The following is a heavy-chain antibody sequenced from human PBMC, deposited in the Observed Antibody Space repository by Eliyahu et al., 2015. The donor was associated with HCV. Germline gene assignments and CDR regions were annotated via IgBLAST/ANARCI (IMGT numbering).Heavy chain of an antibody. CDR1: GDSVXSHF. CDR2: XYYSGTS. Sequence: QVQLQESGPGLVRPSETLSLTCSVSGDSVXSHFWNWIRQXPGKGLEWXAFXYYSGTSNSNPSLKXRVTMSIDTSKNQFSLSLTXVTAADTAVYFCAKIKWGGASVDYWGQGILVTVSS. D-gene: IGHD1-26*01. J-gene: IGHJ4*02. V-gene: IGHV4-59*02. CDR3: AKIKWGGASVDY.